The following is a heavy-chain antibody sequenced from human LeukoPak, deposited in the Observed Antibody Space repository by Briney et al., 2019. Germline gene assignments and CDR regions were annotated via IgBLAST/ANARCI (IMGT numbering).Heavy chain of an antibody. Sequence: PGGSLRLSCAASGFTFSSYAMSWVRQAPGKGLEWVSAISGSGGSTYYADSVKGRFTISRDNSKNTLYLQMNGLRAEDTAVYYCAKDPWVVPAASSYWGQGTLVTVSS. J-gene: IGHJ4*02. V-gene: IGHV3-23*01. D-gene: IGHD2-2*01. CDR3: AKDPWVVPAASSY. CDR2: ISGSGGST. CDR1: GFTFSSYA.